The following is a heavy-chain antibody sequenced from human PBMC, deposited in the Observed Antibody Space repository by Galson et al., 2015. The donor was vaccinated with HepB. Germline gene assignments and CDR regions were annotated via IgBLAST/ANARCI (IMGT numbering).Heavy chain of an antibody. CDR2: INPTVGSA. CDR3: ARKALRYFNWLDY. CDR1: GYTFTNYY. Sequence: SVKVSCKASGYTFTNYYMHWVRQAPGQGLEWMGIINPTVGSASYAQKFQGRVTMTRDTSTSTIYMELSSLRSEDSAVYYCARKALRYFNWLDYWGQGTLVTVSS. J-gene: IGHJ4*02. V-gene: IGHV1-46*03. D-gene: IGHD3-9*01.